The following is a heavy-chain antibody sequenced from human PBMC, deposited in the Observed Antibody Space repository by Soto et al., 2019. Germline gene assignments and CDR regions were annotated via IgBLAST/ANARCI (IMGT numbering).Heavy chain of an antibody. CDR1: GFTFSSYS. CDR2: ISSSSSTI. V-gene: IGHV3-48*01. D-gene: IGHD2-15*01. Sequence: HPGGSLRLSCAASGFTFSSYSMNWVRQAPGKGLEWVSYISSSSSTIYYADSVKGRVTISRDNAKNSLYLQMNSLRAEDTAVYYCASDCSGGSCHVTDWHYWGQGTLVTVSX. J-gene: IGHJ4*02. CDR3: ASDCSGGSCHVTDWHY.